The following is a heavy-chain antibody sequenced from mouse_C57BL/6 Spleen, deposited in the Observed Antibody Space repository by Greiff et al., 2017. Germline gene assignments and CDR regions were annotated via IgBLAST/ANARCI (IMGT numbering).Heavy chain of an antibody. J-gene: IGHJ4*01. D-gene: IGHD2-10*01. Sequence: QVQLQQSGPELVKPGASVKISCKASGYSFTSYYIHWVKQRPGQGLEWIGWIYPGSGNTKYNEKFKGKATLTADTSSSTAYMQLSSLTSEDSAVYYCAPYYDYAMDYWGQGTSVTVSS. CDR1: GYSFTSYY. CDR3: APYYDYAMDY. CDR2: IYPGSGNT. V-gene: IGHV1-66*01.